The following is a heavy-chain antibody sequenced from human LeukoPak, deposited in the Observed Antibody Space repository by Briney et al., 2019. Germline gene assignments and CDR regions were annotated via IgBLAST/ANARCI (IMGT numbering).Heavy chain of an antibody. Sequence: GGSLRLSCAASGFTFSTYWMHWVRQAPGKGLVWVSQINTDGNSTTYADSVKGRFTVSRDNAKNTLYLQTNSLRAEDTAVYYCARELASGDWGQGTLVIVSS. CDR3: ARELASGD. D-gene: IGHD6-13*01. J-gene: IGHJ4*02. CDR2: INTDGNST. V-gene: IGHV3-74*01. CDR1: GFTFSTYW.